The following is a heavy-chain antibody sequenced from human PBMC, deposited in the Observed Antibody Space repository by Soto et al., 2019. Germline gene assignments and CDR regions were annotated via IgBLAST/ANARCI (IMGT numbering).Heavy chain of an antibody. CDR2: IYTSGST. CDR1: GGSISSYY. Sequence: SETLSLTCTVSGGSISSYYWSWIRQPAGKGLEWIGRIYTSGSTNYNPSLKSRVTMSVDTSKNQFSLKLSSVTAADTAVYYCATLVVPAAVCNWFDPWGQGTLVTVSS. J-gene: IGHJ5*02. D-gene: IGHD2-2*01. V-gene: IGHV4-4*07. CDR3: ATLVVPAAVCNWFDP.